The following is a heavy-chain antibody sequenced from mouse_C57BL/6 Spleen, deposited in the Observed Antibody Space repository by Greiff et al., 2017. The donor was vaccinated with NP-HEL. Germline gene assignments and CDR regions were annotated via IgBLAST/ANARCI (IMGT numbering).Heavy chain of an antibody. CDR1: GYTFTSYW. Sequence: QVQLQQPGAELVKPGASVKLSCKASGYTFTSYWMQWVKQRPGQGLEWIGEIDPSDSYTNYNQKFKGKATLTVDKSSSTAYKQLSSLTSEDSAVYYCARGGLSGGNYGYFDVWGTGTTVTVSA. CDR2: IDPSDSYT. CDR3: ARGGLSGGNYGYFDV. D-gene: IGHD1-1*02. V-gene: IGHV1-50*01. J-gene: IGHJ1*03.